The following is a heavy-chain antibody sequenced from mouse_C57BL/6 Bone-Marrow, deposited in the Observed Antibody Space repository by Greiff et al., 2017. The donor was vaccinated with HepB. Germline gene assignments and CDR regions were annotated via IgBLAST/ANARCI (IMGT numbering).Heavy chain of an antibody. Sequence: QVQLQQSGAELVMPGASVKLSCKASGYTFTSYWMHWVKQRPGQGLEWIGEIDPSDSYTNYNQKFKVKSTLTVDKSSSTAYMQLSSLTSEDSAVYYCARLYYYAMDYWGQGTSVTVSS. CDR3: ARLYYYAMDY. J-gene: IGHJ4*01. V-gene: IGHV1-69*01. CDR2: IDPSDSYT. CDR1: GYTFTSYW.